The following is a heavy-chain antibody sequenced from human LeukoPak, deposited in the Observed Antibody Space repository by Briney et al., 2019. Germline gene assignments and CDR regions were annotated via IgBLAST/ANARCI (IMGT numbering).Heavy chain of an antibody. D-gene: IGHD2-2*01. Sequence: PGGSLSLSCAASGFTFSSYDMHWVRQATGKGLEWVSAIGTAGDTYYPGSVKGRFTISRENAKNSLYLQMNSLRAGDTAVYYCARDARSTRLYDIWGQGTMVTVSS. CDR2: IGTAGDT. CDR3: ARDARSTRLYDI. V-gene: IGHV3-13*01. J-gene: IGHJ3*02. CDR1: GFTFSSYD.